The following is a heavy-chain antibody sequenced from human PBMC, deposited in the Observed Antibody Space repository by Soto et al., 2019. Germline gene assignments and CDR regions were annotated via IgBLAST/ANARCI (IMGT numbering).Heavy chain of an antibody. D-gene: IGHD3-9*01. V-gene: IGHV1-69*13. CDR2: IIPIFGTA. CDR1: GGTFSSYA. J-gene: IGHJ6*02. CDR3: AGRYFDWFPPYYGMDV. Sequence: ASVKVSCKASGGTFSSYAISWVRQAPGQGLEWMGGIIPIFGTANYAQKFQGRVTITADESTSTAYMELSSLRSEDTAVYYCAGRYFDWFPPYYGMDVWGQGTTVTVSS.